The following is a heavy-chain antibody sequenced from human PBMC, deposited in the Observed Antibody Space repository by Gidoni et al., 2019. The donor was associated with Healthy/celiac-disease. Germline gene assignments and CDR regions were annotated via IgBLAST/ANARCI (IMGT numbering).Heavy chain of an antibody. Sequence: QVQLVQSGAEVKQPGASVKVSCQASGYTLTSYDINWVRQATGQGLEWMGWMNPNSGNTGYAQKFQGRVTMTRNTSISTAYMELSSLRSEDTAVYYCARVQDCSSTSCYTSHYYYYYYMDVWGKGTTVTVSS. D-gene: IGHD2-2*02. CDR3: ARVQDCSSTSCYTSHYYYYYYMDV. V-gene: IGHV1-8*01. J-gene: IGHJ6*03. CDR2: MNPNSGNT. CDR1: GYTLTSYD.